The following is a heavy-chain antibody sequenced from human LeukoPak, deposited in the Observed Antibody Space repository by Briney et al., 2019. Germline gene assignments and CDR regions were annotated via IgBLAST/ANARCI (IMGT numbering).Heavy chain of an antibody. CDR2: IKQDGSEK. CDR3: VNYDTTTGQSDY. CDR1: GFTFSSYG. J-gene: IGHJ4*02. V-gene: IGHV3-7*01. Sequence: GGSLRLSCAASGFTFSSYGMHWVRQAPGKGLEWVANIKQDGSEKHYVDSVKGRFTISRDNAENSLFLQMNNLRAEDTAIYYCVNYDTTTGQSDYWGQGTLVTVSS. D-gene: IGHD1-26*01.